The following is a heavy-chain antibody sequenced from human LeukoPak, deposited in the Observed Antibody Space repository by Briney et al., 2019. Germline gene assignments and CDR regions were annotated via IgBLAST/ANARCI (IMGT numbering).Heavy chain of an antibody. CDR1: GFRFSYYW. CDR3: ARIGYSSSSYDY. Sequence: GGSLRLSCAASGFRFSYYWMTWVRQTPGKGLEWVANIKEDATTKYYVDSVRGRFTISRDNAQNSLYLQMNSLRAGDTATYYCARIGYSSSSYDYWGQGTLVTVSS. J-gene: IGHJ4*02. CDR2: IKEDATTK. D-gene: IGHD6-6*01. V-gene: IGHV3-7*01.